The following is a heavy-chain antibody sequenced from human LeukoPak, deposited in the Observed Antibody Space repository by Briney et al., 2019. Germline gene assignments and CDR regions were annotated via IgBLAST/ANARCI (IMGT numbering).Heavy chain of an antibody. CDR2: LYSGGNT. J-gene: IGHJ4*02. V-gene: IGHV3-53*01. CDR1: GLTVSSNY. D-gene: IGHD6-13*01. CDR3: AREGASSSFGY. Sequence: GGSLRLSCVVSGLTVSSNYMSWVRQAPGKGLEWVSVLYSGGNTYHADSVKGRFTISRDNSKNTLYLQMNSLRAEDTAVYYCAREGASSSFGYWGQGTLVTVSS.